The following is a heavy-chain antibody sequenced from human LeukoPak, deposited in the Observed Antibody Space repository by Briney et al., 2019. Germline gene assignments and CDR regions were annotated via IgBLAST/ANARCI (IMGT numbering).Heavy chain of an antibody. D-gene: IGHD4-23*01. CDR3: ARGDLVTRRFDY. CDR2: IYTSGST. CDR1: GGSISSYY. Sequence: SETLSLTCTVSGGSISSYYWSWIRQPAGKGLEWIGRIYTSGSTNYNPSLKSRVTMSIDTSKNQFSLKLSSVTAADTAVYYCARGDLVTRRFDYWGQGTLVTVSS. J-gene: IGHJ4*02. V-gene: IGHV4-4*07.